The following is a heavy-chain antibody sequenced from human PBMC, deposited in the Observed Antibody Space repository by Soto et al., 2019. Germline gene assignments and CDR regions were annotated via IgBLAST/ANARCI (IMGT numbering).Heavy chain of an antibody. CDR1: GFTLSTYD. CDR2: IGTTGDT. V-gene: IGHV3-13*01. Sequence: GGSLRLSCAASGFTLSTYDMHWVRQITGKGPEWVSAIGTTGDTNYLGSVKGRFTISRENAKKSLYLQMNSLTAGDTAVYYCARSTYYYMDVWGKGTTVTVSS. CDR3: ARSTYYYMDV. J-gene: IGHJ6*03.